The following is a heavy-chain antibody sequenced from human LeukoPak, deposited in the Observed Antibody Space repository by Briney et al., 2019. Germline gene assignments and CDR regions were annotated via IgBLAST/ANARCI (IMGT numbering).Heavy chain of an antibody. Sequence: PSETLSLACTVSGGSISSYYWSWIRQPARKGLEWIGRIYTSGSTNYNPSLKSRVTMSVDTSKNQFSLKLSSVTAADTAVYYCARVSGSGWSRAFDIWGQGKMVTVSS. CDR1: GGSISSYY. J-gene: IGHJ3*02. CDR3: ARVSGSGWSRAFDI. CDR2: IYTSGST. D-gene: IGHD6-19*01. V-gene: IGHV4-4*07.